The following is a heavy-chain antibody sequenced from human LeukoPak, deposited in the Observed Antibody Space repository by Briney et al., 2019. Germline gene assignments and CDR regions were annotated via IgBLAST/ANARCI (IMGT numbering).Heavy chain of an antibody. CDR1: GFTFSSYS. CDR2: ISSSSSYI. J-gene: IGHJ4*02. V-gene: IGHV3-21*01. D-gene: IGHD5-18*01. Sequence: GGSLRLSCAASGFTFSSYSMNWVRQAPGKGLEWVSSISSSSSYIYYADSVKGRFTISRDNAKNSLYLQMNSLRAEDTAVYYCARDRPLYSYGNGYFDYWGQGTLVTVSS. CDR3: ARDRPLYSYGNGYFDY.